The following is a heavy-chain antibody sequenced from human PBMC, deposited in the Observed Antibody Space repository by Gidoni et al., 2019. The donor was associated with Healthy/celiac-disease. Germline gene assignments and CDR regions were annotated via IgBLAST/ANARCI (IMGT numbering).Heavy chain of an antibody. CDR3: ARAERDSSGYYIDY. CDR2: IYYSGST. Sequence: QLQLQESAPGPVKPSETLSLTCTASACSLSRSSYYWGWIRQPPGKGLEWIGSIYYSGSTYYNPSLTSRVTISVDTSKNQFSLKLSSVTGADTAVYYCARAERDSSGYYIDYWGQGTLVTVSS. J-gene: IGHJ4*02. CDR1: ACSLSRSSYY. D-gene: IGHD3-22*01. V-gene: IGHV4-39*07.